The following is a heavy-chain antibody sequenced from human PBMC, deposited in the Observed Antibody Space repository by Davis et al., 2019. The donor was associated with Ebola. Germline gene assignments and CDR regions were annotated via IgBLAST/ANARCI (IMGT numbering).Heavy chain of an antibody. CDR3: ARSNPFVGMDI. Sequence: PGGSLRLSCAASGFTFNNYWMSWVRQAPGKGLEWVASIKQDGSEKYYVDSVRGRFTISRHHSNNTLYLQMNSLRPDDTAMYYCARSNPFVGMDIWGQGTMVTVSS. CDR1: GFTFNNYW. J-gene: IGHJ6*02. CDR2: IKQDGSEK. V-gene: IGHV3-7*03.